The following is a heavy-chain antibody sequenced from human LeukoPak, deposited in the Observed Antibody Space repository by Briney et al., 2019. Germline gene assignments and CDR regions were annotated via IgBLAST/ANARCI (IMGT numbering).Heavy chain of an antibody. CDR3: ARARYYDSSGYSGNWFDP. Sequence: SETLSLTCTVSGGSISSYYWSWIRQPPGKGLEWIGYIYYSGSTNYNPSLKSRVTISVDTSKNQFSLKLGSVTAADTAVYYCARARYYDSSGYSGNWFDPWGQGTLVTVSS. CDR1: GGSISSYY. V-gene: IGHV4-59*08. J-gene: IGHJ5*02. CDR2: IYYSGST. D-gene: IGHD3-22*01.